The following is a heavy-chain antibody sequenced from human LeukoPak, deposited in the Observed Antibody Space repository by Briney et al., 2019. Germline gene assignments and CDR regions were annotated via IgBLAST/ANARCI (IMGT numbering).Heavy chain of an antibody. Sequence: GGSLRLSCAASGFTVSTNYMSWVRQAPGKGLEWVSLISTDETTYSADSVRGRFTISRDNSRNTLFLQMDRLRPEDTAVYYCATDGYNCLEHWGQGTLVIVSS. CDR1: GFTVSTNY. CDR3: ATDGYNCLEH. J-gene: IGHJ4*02. V-gene: IGHV3-53*01. D-gene: IGHD5-24*01. CDR2: ISTDETT.